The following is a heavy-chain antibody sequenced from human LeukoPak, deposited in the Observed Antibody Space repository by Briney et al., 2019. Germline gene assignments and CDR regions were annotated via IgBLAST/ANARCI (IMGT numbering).Heavy chain of an antibody. CDR3: ARLWGGIVAADDAFDI. V-gene: IGHV5-51*01. CDR2: THPGDSDT. CDR1: GYNFAQYR. J-gene: IGHJ3*02. D-gene: IGHD1-26*01. Sequence: GESLKISCKGSGYNFAQYRIGWVRQMPGKGLEWMGITHPGDSDTIYSPSFQGQATMSADKSISTASLQWSSLKASDTAMYYCARLWGGIVAADDAFDIWGQGTMVTVSS.